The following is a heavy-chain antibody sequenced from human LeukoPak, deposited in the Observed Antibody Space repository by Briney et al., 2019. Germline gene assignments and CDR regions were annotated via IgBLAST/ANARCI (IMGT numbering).Heavy chain of an antibody. CDR2: INPNSGDT. J-gene: IGHJ4*02. CDR1: GYTFTAYY. V-gene: IGHV1-2*02. CDR3: ARDRPHTDAWYEGRDY. Sequence: GASVKVSCKASGYTFTAYYMHWVRQAPGRGLEWMGWINPNSGDTNYAQKFQGRVTMTSDTSISTAYMELNRLTYDDTAVYYCARDRPHTDAWYEGRDYWGQGTLVTVSS. D-gene: IGHD6-13*01.